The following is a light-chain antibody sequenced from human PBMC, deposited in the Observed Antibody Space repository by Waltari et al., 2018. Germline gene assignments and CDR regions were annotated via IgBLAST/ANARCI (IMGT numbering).Light chain of an antibody. CDR1: ISNIGNNY. CDR3: GTWDNNLSAV. J-gene: IGLJ2*01. CDR2: GKD. V-gene: IGLV1-51*02. Sequence: QSVLTQPPSVSAAPGQKVTISCSGSISNIGNNYVSWYQQFPGAAPKVLIYGKDKRTTGMPDRFSGSKSGTSATLDITGLQTGDEADYYCGTWDNNLSAVFGGGTKVTVL.